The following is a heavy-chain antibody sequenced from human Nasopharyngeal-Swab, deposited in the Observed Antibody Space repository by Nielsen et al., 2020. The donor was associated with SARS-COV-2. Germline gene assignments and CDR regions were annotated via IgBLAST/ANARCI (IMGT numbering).Heavy chain of an antibody. CDR1: GFTFEDYA. CDR2: ISWNSGSL. V-gene: IGHV3-9*01. D-gene: IGHD6-19*01. CDR3: AGIAGAGGPFDY. Sequence: SLKISCAASGFTFEDYAMHWVRQAPGKGLEWVSGISWNSGSLGYADSVKSRFAISRENAKNSLYLQMNSLRAEDTALYYCAGIAGAGGPFDYWGQGTLVTVSS. J-gene: IGHJ4*02.